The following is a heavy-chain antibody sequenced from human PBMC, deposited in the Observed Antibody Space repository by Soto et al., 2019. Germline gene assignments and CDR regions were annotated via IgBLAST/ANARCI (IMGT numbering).Heavy chain of an antibody. CDR1: GGSIRSGGYS. V-gene: IGHV4-30-2*01. CDR2: IYHSGST. D-gene: IGHD7-27*01. CDR3: ARVPGP. J-gene: IGHJ5*02. Sequence: SETMSLTCAVSGGSIRSGGYSWSWIRQPPGKGLEWIGYIYHSGSTYYNPSLKSRVTISVDRSKNQFSLKLISVTAADTAVYYCARVPGPWGQGTLVAVSS.